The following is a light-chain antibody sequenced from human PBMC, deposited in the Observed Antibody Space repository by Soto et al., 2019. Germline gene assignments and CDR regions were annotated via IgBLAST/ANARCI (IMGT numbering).Light chain of an antibody. CDR1: HSISASY. V-gene: IGKV3-20*01. CDR2: GAS. Sequence: VVLTQSPGTLSLSPGNRVTLSCRASHSISASYIAWYQQKPGQAPRLLIYGASSRASGVPDRFGGSGSGTEFTLTISRLEPEDLGVYYCQQYGSSSVYSFGQGTKLEIK. CDR3: QQYGSSSVYS. J-gene: IGKJ2*03.